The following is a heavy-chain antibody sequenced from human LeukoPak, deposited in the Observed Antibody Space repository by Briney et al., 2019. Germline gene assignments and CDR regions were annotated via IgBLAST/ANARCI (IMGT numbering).Heavy chain of an antibody. CDR2: MNPNSGNT. D-gene: IGHD6-6*01. V-gene: IGHV1-8*03. CDR3: ARGLQLDPIEDYYYYMDV. J-gene: IGHJ6*03. Sequence: ASVKVSCKASGYTFTSYDINWVRQATGQGLEWMGWMNPNSGNTGYAQKFQGRVTITRNTSISTAYMELSSLRSEDTAVYYCARGLQLDPIEDYYYYMDVWGKGTTVTVSS. CDR1: GYTFTSYD.